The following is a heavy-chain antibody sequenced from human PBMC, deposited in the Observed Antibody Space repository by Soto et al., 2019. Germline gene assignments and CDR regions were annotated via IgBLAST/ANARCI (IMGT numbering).Heavy chain of an antibody. J-gene: IGHJ4*02. D-gene: IGHD3-22*01. V-gene: IGHV5-51*01. CDR1: GYSFSDFW. Sequence: GESLKISCKGSGYSFSDFWIGWVRQMPGRGLEWMGIIFPSNSEIKYSPSFQGQVTISADTSITTAYLQWNTLKASDSAMYYCARNYGGNVYYYLDGYFDSWGQGTPVTVS. CDR3: ARNYGGNVYYYLDGYFDS. CDR2: IFPSNSEI.